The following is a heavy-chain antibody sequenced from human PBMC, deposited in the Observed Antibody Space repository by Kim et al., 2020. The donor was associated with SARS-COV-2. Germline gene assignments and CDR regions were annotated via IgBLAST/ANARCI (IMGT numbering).Heavy chain of an antibody. Sequence: GGSLRLSCAASGFTFSSYAMSWVRQAPGKGLEWVSAISGSGGSTYYADSVKGRFTISRDNSKNTLYLQMNSLRAEDTAVYYCAAGHLVVVPAARGYFQHWGRAPWSPSPQ. CDR2: ISGSGGST. J-gene: IGHJ1*01. V-gene: IGHV3-23*01. D-gene: IGHD2-2*01. CDR1: GFTFSSYA. CDR3: AAGHLVVVPAARGYFQH.